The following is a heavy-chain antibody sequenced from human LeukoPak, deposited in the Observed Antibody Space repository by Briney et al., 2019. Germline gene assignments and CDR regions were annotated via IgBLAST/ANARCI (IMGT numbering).Heavy chain of an antibody. Sequence: PSETLSLTCIVSGGSISSYYWSWIRQPPGKGLEWIGYIYYSGSTNYHPSLKSRVTISVDTSKNQFSLKLSSVTAADTAVYYCARAPPHMVRGVIGAFDIWGQGTMVTVSS. J-gene: IGHJ3*02. V-gene: IGHV4-59*01. CDR2: IYYSGST. D-gene: IGHD3-10*01. CDR3: ARAPPHMVRGVIGAFDI. CDR1: GGSISSYY.